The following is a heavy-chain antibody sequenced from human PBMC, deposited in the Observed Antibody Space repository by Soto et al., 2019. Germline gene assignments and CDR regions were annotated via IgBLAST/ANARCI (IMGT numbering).Heavy chain of an antibody. J-gene: IGHJ4*02. CDR1: GYTFSNFW. D-gene: IGHD6-13*01. CDR2: IYTGDHET. Sequence: GESLKISCQCSGYTFSNFWIGWVRHLPGQGLEWMGIIYTGDHETRYSPSFRGKVTISADKYINTAYLQWNGLEASDTAFYFCARSPRSSPYFDYWGQGALVTVSS. CDR3: ARSPRSSPYFDY. V-gene: IGHV5-51*01.